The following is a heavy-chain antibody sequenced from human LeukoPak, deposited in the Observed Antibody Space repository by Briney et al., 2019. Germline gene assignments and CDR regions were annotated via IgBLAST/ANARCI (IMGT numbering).Heavy chain of an antibody. J-gene: IGHJ4*02. V-gene: IGHV3-33*01. CDR3: ARDPFRLDY. CDR2: IWYDGSNK. Sequence: RSGRSLRLSCAASGFTFSSYGMHWVRQAPGKGLEWVAVIWYDGSNKYYADSVKGRFTISRDNSKNTLYLQMNSLRAEDTAVYYYARDPFRLDYWGQGTLVTVSS. CDR1: GFTFSSYG.